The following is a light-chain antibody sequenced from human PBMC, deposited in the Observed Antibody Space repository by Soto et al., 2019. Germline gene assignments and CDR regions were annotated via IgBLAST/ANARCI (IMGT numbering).Light chain of an antibody. CDR3: EQYKSYPSR. J-gene: IGKJ1*01. CDR2: KAS. CDR1: QSISSE. Sequence: DIQMTQSPSTLSASVGDRVTITCRASQSISSEWAWYQQKPGKAPKVLIYKASSLESGDPSRFSGSGSGTEFTLTISSLQPDDFATYYCEQYKSYPSRVGQGTKWEIK. V-gene: IGKV1-5*03.